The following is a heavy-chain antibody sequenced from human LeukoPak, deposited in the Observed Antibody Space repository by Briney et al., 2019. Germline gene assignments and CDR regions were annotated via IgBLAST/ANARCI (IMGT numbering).Heavy chain of an antibody. Sequence: SETLSLTCTVSGGSISSSSYYWGWIRQPPGKGLEWIGSIYYSGSTYYNPSLKSRATISVDTSKNQFSLKLSSVTAADTAVYYCARSIPFYSKGQNWFDPWGQGTLVTVSS. CDR1: GGSISSSSYY. CDR2: IYYSGST. V-gene: IGHV4-39*01. CDR3: ARSIPFYSKGQNWFDP. J-gene: IGHJ5*02. D-gene: IGHD4-11*01.